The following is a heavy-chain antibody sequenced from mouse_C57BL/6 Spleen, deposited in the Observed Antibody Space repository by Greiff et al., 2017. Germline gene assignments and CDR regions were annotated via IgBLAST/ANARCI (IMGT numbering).Heavy chain of an antibody. J-gene: IGHJ2*01. D-gene: IGHD1-1*01. V-gene: IGHV1-26*01. CDR2: INPNNGGT. CDR1: GYTFTDYY. Sequence: VQLQQSGPELVKPGASVKISCKASGYTFTDYYMNWVKQSHGKSLEWIGDINPNNGGTNYNEKFKGKATLTVDKSSSTGYLELSSLTSEDSAVYDCARGSSVYYGSRYFDYWGQGTTLTVSA. CDR3: ARGSSVYYGSRYFDY.